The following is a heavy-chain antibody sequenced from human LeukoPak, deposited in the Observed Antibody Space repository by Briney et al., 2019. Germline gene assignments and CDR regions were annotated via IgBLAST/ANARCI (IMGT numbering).Heavy chain of an antibody. V-gene: IGHV3-30-3*01. CDR3: ATGKASGSYFDAFDI. J-gene: IGHJ3*02. CDR1: GFTFSSYA. D-gene: IGHD1-26*01. Sequence: GGSLRLSCAASGFTFSSYAMHWVRQAPGKGLEWVAVISYDGSNKYSADSVKGRFTISRDNSNNTLYLQMNSLRSEDTAVFYCATGKASGSYFDAFDIWGQGTMVTVSS. CDR2: ISYDGSNK.